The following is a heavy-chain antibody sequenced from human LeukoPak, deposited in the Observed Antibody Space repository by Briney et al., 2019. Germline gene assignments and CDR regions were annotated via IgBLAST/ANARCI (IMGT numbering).Heavy chain of an antibody. J-gene: IGHJ5*02. Sequence: PGGSLRLSCAASGFTFSSYWMSWVRQAPGKGLEWVANIKQDGSEKYYVDSVKGRFTISRDNAKNSLYLQMNSLRAEDTAVYYCARDTPEMATNRLGWFDPWGQGTLVIVSS. V-gene: IGHV3-7*01. CDR3: ARDTPEMATNRLGWFDP. CDR2: IKQDGSEK. CDR1: GFTFSSYW. D-gene: IGHD5-24*01.